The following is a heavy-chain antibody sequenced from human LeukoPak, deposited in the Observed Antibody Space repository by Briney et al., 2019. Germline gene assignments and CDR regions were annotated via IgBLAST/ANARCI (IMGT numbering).Heavy chain of an antibody. CDR1: GGTFSSYA. D-gene: IGHD3-22*01. V-gene: IGHV1-69*04. J-gene: IGHJ4*02. CDR3: AREPATYYYDSSGYSKYDY. Sequence: SVKVSCKASGGTFSSYAISWVRQAPGQGLEWMGRIIPILGIANYARKFQGRVTITADKSTSTAYMELSSLRSEDTAVYYCAREPATYYYDSSGYSKYDYWGQGTLVTVSS. CDR2: IIPILGIA.